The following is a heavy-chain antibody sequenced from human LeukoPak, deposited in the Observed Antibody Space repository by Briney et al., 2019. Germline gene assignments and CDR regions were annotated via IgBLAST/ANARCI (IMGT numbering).Heavy chain of an antibody. CDR2: ISAYNGNT. J-gene: IGHJ5*02. Sequence: ASVKVSCKASGYTLTSYGISWVRQAPGQGLEWMGWISAYNGNTNYAQKLQGRVTMTTDTSTSTAYMELRSLRSDDTAVYYCARGVGYCSGGSCFNWFDPWGQGTLVTVSS. CDR3: ARGVGYCSGGSCFNWFDP. V-gene: IGHV1-18*04. CDR1: GYTLTSYG. D-gene: IGHD2-15*01.